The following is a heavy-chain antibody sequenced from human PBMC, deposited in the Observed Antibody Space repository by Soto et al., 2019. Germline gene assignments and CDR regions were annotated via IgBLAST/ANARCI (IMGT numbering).Heavy chain of an antibody. V-gene: IGHV4-59*01. CDR3: ARKGYCSSTSCPVGAFDI. Sequence: SETLSIRCTVSGGSISSYYWRWIGQRPGKGLEWIGYIYYSGSTNYNPSLKSRVTISVDTSKNQFSLKLSSVTAADTAVYYCARKGYCSSTSCPVGAFDIWGQGTMVTVSS. D-gene: IGHD2-2*01. CDR2: IYYSGST. J-gene: IGHJ3*02. CDR1: GGSISSYY.